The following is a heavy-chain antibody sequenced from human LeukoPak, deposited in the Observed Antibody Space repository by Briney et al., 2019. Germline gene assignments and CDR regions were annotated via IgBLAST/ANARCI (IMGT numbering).Heavy chain of an antibody. Sequence: PGGSLRLSCAASEFTFSTYWMSWVRRAPGKGLEWVANIKQDGSEKYYVDSVKGRFTISRDNAKNSLYLQMNSLRAEDTAVYYCQAEASTVAGTVYWGQGTLVTVSS. CDR2: IKQDGSEK. D-gene: IGHD6-19*01. J-gene: IGHJ4*02. CDR3: QAEASTVAGTVY. V-gene: IGHV3-7*03. CDR1: EFTFSTYW.